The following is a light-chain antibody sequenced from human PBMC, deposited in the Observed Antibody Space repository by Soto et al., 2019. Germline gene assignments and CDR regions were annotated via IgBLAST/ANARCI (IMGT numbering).Light chain of an antibody. Sequence: QSVLTQPPSVSGAPGQRVTISCTGGTSNIGAGYDVHWYQQLPGTAPKLLIYGNSNRPSGVPDRFSGSKSGTSASLAITGHQAEDEGDYYCQSNDSSLSGYVFGTGTKLTVL. CDR1: TSNIGAGYD. CDR3: QSNDSSLSGYV. J-gene: IGLJ1*01. CDR2: GNS. V-gene: IGLV1-40*01.